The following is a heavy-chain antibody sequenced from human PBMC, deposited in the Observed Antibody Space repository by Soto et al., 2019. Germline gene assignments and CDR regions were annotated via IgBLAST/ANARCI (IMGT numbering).Heavy chain of an antibody. J-gene: IGHJ4*02. CDR2: VDTDGTNT. CDR3: TTIPGFDF. V-gene: IGHV3-74*01. CDR1: GFTFSAYW. Sequence: GGSLRLSCAASGFTFSAYWMHWVRQAPGKGLMWVARVDTDGTNTNYADSVKGRFTISRDNAKNKVYLQMNSLRVEDTAVYYCTTIPGFDFWGQGTLVTVSS.